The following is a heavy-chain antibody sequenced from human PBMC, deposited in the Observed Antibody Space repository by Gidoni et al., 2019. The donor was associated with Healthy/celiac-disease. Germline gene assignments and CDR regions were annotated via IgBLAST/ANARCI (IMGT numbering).Heavy chain of an antibody. J-gene: IGHJ6*02. CDR2: IKQDGSEK. V-gene: IGHV3-7*01. CDR1: GFTLSSYW. CDR3: ARDGSRRSNYYGMDV. Sequence: EVQLVESGGGLVQPGGSLRLSCAASGFTLSSYWMSWVRQAPGKGLEWVANIKQDGSEKYYVDSVKGRFPISRDNAKNSLYLQMNSLRAEDTAVYYCARDGSRRSNYYGMDVWGQGTTVTVSS. D-gene: IGHD1-26*01.